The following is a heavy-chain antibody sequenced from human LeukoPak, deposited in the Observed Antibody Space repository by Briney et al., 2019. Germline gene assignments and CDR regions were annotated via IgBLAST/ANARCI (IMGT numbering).Heavy chain of an antibody. D-gene: IGHD4-23*01. CDR1: GFTFSSYS. Sequence: GGSLRLSCAASGFTFSSYSMNWVRQAPGKGLEWVSSISSSSSYIYYADSVKGRFTISRDNAKNSLYLQMNSLRAEDTAVYYCAGAYGGNSVFAYWGQGTLVTVSS. V-gene: IGHV3-21*01. CDR2: ISSSSSYI. CDR3: AGAYGGNSVFAY. J-gene: IGHJ4*02.